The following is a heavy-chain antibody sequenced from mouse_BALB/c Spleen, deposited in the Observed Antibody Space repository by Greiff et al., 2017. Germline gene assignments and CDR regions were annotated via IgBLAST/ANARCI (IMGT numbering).Heavy chain of an antibody. J-gene: IGHJ2*01. CDR3: ARVSITTATSYLDY. CDR1: GYTFSSYW. Sequence: QVQLQQSGAELMKPGASVKISCKATGYTFSSYWIEWVKQRPGHGLEWIGEILPGSGSTNYNEKFKGKATFTADTSSNTAYMQLSSLTSEDSAVYYCARVSITTATSYLDYWGQGTTLTVAS. V-gene: IGHV1-9*01. CDR2: ILPGSGST. D-gene: IGHD1-2*01.